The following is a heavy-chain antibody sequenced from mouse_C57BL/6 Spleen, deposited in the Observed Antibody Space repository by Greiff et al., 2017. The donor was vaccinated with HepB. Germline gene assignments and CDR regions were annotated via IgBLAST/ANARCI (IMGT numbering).Heavy chain of an antibody. CDR1: GYTFTSYW. D-gene: IGHD2-1*01. CDR3: IYYGHAMDY. V-gene: IGHV1-59*01. Sequence: VQLQQPGAELVRPGTSVKLSCKASGYTFTSYWMHWVKQRPGQGLEWIGVIDPSDSYTNYNQKFKGKATLTVDTSSSTAYMQLSSLTSEDSAVYYCIYYGHAMDYWGQGTSVTVSS. CDR2: IDPSDSYT. J-gene: IGHJ4*01.